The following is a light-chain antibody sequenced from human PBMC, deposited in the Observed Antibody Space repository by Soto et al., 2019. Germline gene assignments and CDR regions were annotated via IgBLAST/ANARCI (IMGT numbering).Light chain of an antibody. CDR2: EVT. J-gene: IGLJ3*02. CDR3: TSYTTSSTWV. CDR1: SSNIGSNT. Sequence: QSVLTQPPSASGTPGQRVTISCSGSSSNIGSNTVSWYQQLPLSAPKLMIFEVTNRPSGVSDRFSGSKSDNTASLTISGLQADDEADYFCTSYTTSSTWVFGGGTKVTVL. V-gene: IGLV1-44*01.